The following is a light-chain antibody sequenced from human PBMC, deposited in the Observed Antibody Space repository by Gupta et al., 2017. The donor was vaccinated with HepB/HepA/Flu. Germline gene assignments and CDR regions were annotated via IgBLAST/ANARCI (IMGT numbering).Light chain of an antibody. V-gene: IGLV1-47*01. Sequence: QSVLTQPPSASGTPGQRVTISCSGSSSNIGSNYVYWYQQLPGPAPKLLIYRNNPRPSGVPDRFSGSKAGTSAALAISGRRSEDEADYYCAAWDDSMSGGVFGGGTKLTVL. J-gene: IGLJ3*02. CDR3: AAWDDSMSGGV. CDR1: SSNIGSNY. CDR2: RNN.